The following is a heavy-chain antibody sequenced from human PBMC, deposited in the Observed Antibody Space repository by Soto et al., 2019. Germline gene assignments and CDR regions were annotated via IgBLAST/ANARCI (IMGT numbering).Heavy chain of an antibody. CDR1: GFTFRSYS. CDR2: ISSGSSTV. J-gene: IGHJ4*02. CDR3: ARQTWDYDISYFDF. D-gene: IGHD3-16*01. Sequence: EVQLVESGGGLIQPGGSLTLSCAASGFTFRSYSMNWVRQAPGQGLEWISYISSGSSTVHYADSVKGRFTISRDNAKNSLYPQIDSLTDDDAAVYYCARQTWDYDISYFDFWGPGTLVTVSS. V-gene: IGHV3-48*02.